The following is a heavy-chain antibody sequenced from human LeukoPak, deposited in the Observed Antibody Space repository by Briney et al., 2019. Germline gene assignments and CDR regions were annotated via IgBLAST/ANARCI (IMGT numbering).Heavy chain of an antibody. CDR1: GGSISSSNW. CDR2: IYHSGST. Sequence: SETLSLICAVSGGSISSSNWWSWVRQPPGKGLEWIGEIYHSGSTDYNPSLKSRVTISVDKSKNQFSLKLSSVTAADTAVYYCARDPVVVVAATPGYFQHWGQGTLVTVSS. CDR3: ARDPVVVVAATPGYFQH. D-gene: IGHD2-15*01. V-gene: IGHV4-4*02. J-gene: IGHJ1*01.